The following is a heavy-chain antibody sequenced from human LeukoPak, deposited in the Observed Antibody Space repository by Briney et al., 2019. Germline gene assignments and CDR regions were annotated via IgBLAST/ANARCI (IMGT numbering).Heavy chain of an antibody. D-gene: IGHD4-17*01. J-gene: IGHJ4*02. CDR1: GFTFSSYE. Sequence: HPGGSLRLSCAASGFTFSSYEMNWVRQAPGKGLEWVSYISSSGSTIYYADSVKGRFTISRDNAKNSLYLQMNSPRAEDTAVYYCARDSYGDEGYWGQGTLVTVSS. V-gene: IGHV3-48*03. CDR2: ISSSGSTI. CDR3: ARDSYGDEGY.